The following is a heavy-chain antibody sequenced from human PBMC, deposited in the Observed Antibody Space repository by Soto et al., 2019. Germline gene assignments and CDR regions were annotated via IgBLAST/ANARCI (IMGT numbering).Heavy chain of an antibody. CDR3: ARDNGRYGWFDP. V-gene: IGHV4-59*01. D-gene: IGHD1-26*01. CDR2: IYYSGST. J-gene: IGHJ5*02. Sequence: SETLSLTCTVSGGSISTYYWSWIRQPPGKGLEWIGYIYYSGSTDYNPSLRSRVTISVDTSKNQFSLKLSSVTAADTAVYYCARDNGRYGWFDPWGQGTPVTVS. CDR1: GGSISTYY.